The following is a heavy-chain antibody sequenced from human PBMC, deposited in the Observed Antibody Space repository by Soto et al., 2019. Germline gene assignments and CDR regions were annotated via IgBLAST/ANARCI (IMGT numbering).Heavy chain of an antibody. CDR2: INPSGGDT. J-gene: IGHJ4*02. V-gene: IGHV1-46*01. CDR3: ARDGDSSGYYFAYFDY. CDR1: GYTFTIYY. Sequence: ASVKVSCKASGYTFTIYYMHWVRQAPGQGLEWMGIINPSGGDTTYAQKFQGRVTMTRDTSTSTVYMELSSLGSEDTAVYYCARDGDSSGYYFAYFDYWAREPWSPSPQ. D-gene: IGHD3-22*01.